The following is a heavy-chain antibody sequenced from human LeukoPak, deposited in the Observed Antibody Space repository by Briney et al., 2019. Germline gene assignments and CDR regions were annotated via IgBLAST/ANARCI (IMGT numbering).Heavy chain of an antibody. CDR3: ARDPVATINYFDY. CDR1: GFTLSNYW. Sequence: GGSLRLSCAASGFTLSNYWMSWVRPAPGKGLEWVANIKQDGSEKYYVDSVKGRFTISRDNAKNSLYLQMNSLRAEDTAVYYCARDPVATINYFDYWGQRTLVTVSS. V-gene: IGHV3-7*01. D-gene: IGHD5-12*01. J-gene: IGHJ4*02. CDR2: IKQDGSEK.